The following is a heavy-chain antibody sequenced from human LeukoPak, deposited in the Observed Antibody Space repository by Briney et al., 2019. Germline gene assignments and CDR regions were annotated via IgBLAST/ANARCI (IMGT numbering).Heavy chain of an antibody. CDR1: GYTFTSYG. V-gene: IGHV1-18*01. J-gene: IGHJ4*02. Sequence: ASVKVSCKASGYTFTSYGISWVRQAPGQGLEWMGWISAYNGNTNYAQKLQGRVIMTTDTSTSTAYMELRSLRSDDTAVYYCARDKSSMVRGVIIRTCDYWGQGTLVTVSS. CDR2: ISAYNGNT. CDR3: ARDKSSMVRGVIIRTCDY. D-gene: IGHD3-10*01.